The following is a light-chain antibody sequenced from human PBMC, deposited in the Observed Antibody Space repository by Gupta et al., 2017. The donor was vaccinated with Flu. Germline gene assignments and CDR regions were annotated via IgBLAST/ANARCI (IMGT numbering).Light chain of an antibody. Sequence: RASQSISSWLAWYQQKPGKAPKLLIYKASSLESGVPSRFSGSGSGTEFTLTISSLQPDDFATYYCQQYNSYPWTFGQGTKVEIK. CDR2: KAS. CDR3: QQYNSYPWT. J-gene: IGKJ1*01. CDR1: QSISSW. V-gene: IGKV1-5*03.